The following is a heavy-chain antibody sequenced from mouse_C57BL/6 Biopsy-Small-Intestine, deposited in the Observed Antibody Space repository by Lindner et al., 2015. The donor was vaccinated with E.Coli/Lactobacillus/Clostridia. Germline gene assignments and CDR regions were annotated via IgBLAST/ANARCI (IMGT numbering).Heavy chain of an antibody. CDR2: IDPEDGET. J-gene: IGHJ3*01. CDR1: GFNIKDYY. V-gene: IGHV14-2*01. Sequence: VQLQESGAELVKPGASVTLSCAASGFNIKDYYLHWVRQRTEQGLEWIGRIDPEDGETKYAPKFQGKATITADTSSNTAYLQLSSLTSEDTAVYYCANSNSAWFAYWGQGTLVTVSA. CDR3: ANSNSAWFAY. D-gene: IGHD2-5*01.